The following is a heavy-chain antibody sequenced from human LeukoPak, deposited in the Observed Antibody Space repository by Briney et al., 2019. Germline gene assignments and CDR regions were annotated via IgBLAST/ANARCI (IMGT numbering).Heavy chain of an antibody. CDR3: ARAVDLADY. J-gene: IGHJ4*02. CDR1: GFSMSVYW. CDR2: IKQDGSER. V-gene: IGHV3-7*01. Sequence: GGSLRLSCEASGFSMSVYWMSWVRQAPGKGLEWVGNIKQDGSERNYVDSVKGRFTISRDNAKKSLYLQMDSLRAEDAAVYYCARAVDLADYWGQGTLVTVSS.